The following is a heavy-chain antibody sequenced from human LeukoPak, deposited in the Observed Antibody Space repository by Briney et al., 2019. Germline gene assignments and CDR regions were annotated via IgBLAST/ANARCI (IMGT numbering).Heavy chain of an antibody. CDR1: GYTSTSSH. CDR2: INPSGGST. V-gene: IGHV1-46*01. CDR3: ARDWDSYSSGWYGVDY. J-gene: IGHJ4*02. Sequence: ASVKVSCKASGYTSTSSHMHWVRQAPGQGLEWMGRINPSGGSTSYAQKFQGRVTMTRDTSTSTVFMELSSLTSDDTAVYYCARDWDSYSSGWYGVDYWGQGTLVTVSS. D-gene: IGHD6-19*01.